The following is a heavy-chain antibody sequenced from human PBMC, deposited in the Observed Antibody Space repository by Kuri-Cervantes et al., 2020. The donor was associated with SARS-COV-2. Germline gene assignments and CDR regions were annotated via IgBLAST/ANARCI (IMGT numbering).Heavy chain of an antibody. CDR1: GFNFSTTD. CDR3: AKDRFGVHDF. D-gene: IGHD2-8*01. Sequence: GESLKISCTASGFNFSTTDMHWVRQTPGKGLEWVAVISYDGKKKKCVASGKGRFTISRDNSQITLYLQVKSLKSEDTAIYYCAKDRFGVHDFWGQGTLVTVSS. V-gene: IGHV3-30*18. CDR2: ISYDGKKK. J-gene: IGHJ4*02.